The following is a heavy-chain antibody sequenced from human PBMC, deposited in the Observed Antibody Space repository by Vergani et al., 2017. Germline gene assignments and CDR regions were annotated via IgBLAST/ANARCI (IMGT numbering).Heavy chain of an antibody. Sequence: QVQLQQWGAGLLKPSETLPLTCAVYGGSFSGYYWSWIRQPPGKGLEWIGYIYYSGSTYYNPSLKSRVTISVDTSKNQFSLKLSSVTAADTAVYYCARAPLKRGGYQGFDYWGQGTLVTVSS. V-gene: IGHV4-34*01. CDR1: GGSFSGYY. CDR2: IYYSGST. J-gene: IGHJ4*02. D-gene: IGHD3-22*01. CDR3: ARAPLKRGGYQGFDY.